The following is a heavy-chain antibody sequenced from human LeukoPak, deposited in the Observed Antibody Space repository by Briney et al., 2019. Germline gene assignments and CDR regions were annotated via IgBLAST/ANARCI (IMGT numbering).Heavy chain of an antibody. CDR3: AKDHESDGYPCLDH. D-gene: IGHD3-22*01. CDR2: ISASGP. Sequence: GGSLRLSCAASGFTFSRLAMTWVRQAPGKGLEWVSTISASGPYYADAVRGRFTISRDNSRNTLSLQMDSLRAEDTAAYYCAKDHESDGYPCLDHWGLGTLVTVSS. J-gene: IGHJ4*02. V-gene: IGHV3-23*01. CDR1: GFTFSRLA.